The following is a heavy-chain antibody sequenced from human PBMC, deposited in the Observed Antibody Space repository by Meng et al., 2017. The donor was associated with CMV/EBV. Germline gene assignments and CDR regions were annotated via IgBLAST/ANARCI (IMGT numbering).Heavy chain of an antibody. V-gene: IGHV3-11*01. CDR3: AREAVDDFWSGYYYYGMDV. CDR1: GFTFDDYA. Sequence: GESLKISCAASGFTFDDYAMHWVRQAPGKGLEWVSYISSSGSTIYYADSVKGRFTISRDNAKNSLYLQMNSLRAEDTAVYYCAREAVDDFWSGYYYYGMDVWGQGTTVTVSS. J-gene: IGHJ6*02. D-gene: IGHD3-3*01. CDR2: ISSSGSTI.